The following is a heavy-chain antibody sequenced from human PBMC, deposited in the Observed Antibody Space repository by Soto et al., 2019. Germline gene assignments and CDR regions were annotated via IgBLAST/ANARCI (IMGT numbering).Heavy chain of an antibody. CDR3: AAKRGYSYGYSDY. Sequence: SLRLSCAASGFTFSSYEMNWVRQAPGKGLEWVSYISSSGSTIYYADSVKGRFTISRDNAKNSLYLQMNSLRAEDTAVYYCAAKRGYSYGYSDYWGQGTLVTVSS. CDR2: ISSSGSTI. CDR1: GFTFSSYE. J-gene: IGHJ4*02. D-gene: IGHD5-18*01. V-gene: IGHV3-48*03.